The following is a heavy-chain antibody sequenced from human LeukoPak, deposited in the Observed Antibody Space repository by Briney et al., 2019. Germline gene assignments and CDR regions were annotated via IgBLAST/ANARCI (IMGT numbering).Heavy chain of an antibody. Sequence: GGSLRLSCAASGFSFSTYAMNWVRQAPGKGLEWVSSISPSSTYIYYADSWKGRFTISRDSSKNTLYLQMNSLRAGDAAVYYCAKAPVTTCSGAYCYPFDYWSQGTLVTVSS. V-gene: IGHV3-21*04. CDR3: AKAPVTTCSGAYCYPFDY. CDR2: ISPSSTYI. D-gene: IGHD2-15*01. CDR1: GFSFSTYA. J-gene: IGHJ4*02.